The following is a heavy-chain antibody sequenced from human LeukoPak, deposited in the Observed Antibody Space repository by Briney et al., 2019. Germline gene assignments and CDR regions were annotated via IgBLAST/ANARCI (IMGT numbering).Heavy chain of an antibody. D-gene: IGHD3-10*01. Sequence: ASVKVSCKASGGTFISYAISWVRQAPGQGLEWMGRFIPILGIANYAQKFQGRVTITADKSTSTAYMELSSLRSEDTAVYYCARSEVRGVIDYYYYYGMDVWGQGTTVTVSS. V-gene: IGHV1-69*04. CDR2: FIPILGIA. CDR3: ARSEVRGVIDYYYYYGMDV. J-gene: IGHJ6*02. CDR1: GGTFISYA.